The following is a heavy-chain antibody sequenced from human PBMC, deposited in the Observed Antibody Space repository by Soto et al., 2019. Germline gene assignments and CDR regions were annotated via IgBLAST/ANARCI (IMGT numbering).Heavy chain of an antibody. V-gene: IGHV1-46*01. J-gene: IGHJ4*02. Sequence: QVQPAQSGAEVKKPGYSVKVSCKASGYTFTSYYMHWVRQAPGQGVEWMGIINPGGGSTSYAQKSNGRVTMTRDTSTSTVYMVLSSLSSEDTAVYYCARGYDILTGEDYWGQGTLVTVSS. CDR1: GYTFTSYY. CDR2: INPGGGST. CDR3: ARGYDILTGEDY. D-gene: IGHD3-9*01.